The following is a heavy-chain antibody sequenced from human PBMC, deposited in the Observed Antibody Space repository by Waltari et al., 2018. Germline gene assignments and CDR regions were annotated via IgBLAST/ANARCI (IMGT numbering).Heavy chain of an antibody. Sequence: QVQLQESGPGLVKPSETLSLTCTVSGGSISSYYWSWIRQPPGKGLEWIGYIYYSGSTNYNPSLKSRVTISVDTSKNQFSLKLSSVTAADTAMYYCARRWELVPDYDAFDIWGQGTMVTVSS. CDR3: ARRWELVPDYDAFDI. J-gene: IGHJ3*02. CDR1: GGSISSYY. CDR2: IYYSGST. D-gene: IGHD1-26*01. V-gene: IGHV4-59*08.